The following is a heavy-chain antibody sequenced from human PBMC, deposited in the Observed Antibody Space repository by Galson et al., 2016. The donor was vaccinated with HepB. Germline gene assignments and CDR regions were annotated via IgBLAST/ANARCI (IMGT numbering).Heavy chain of an antibody. D-gene: IGHD2/OR15-2a*01. Sequence: SLRLSCAASGFTFSSYAMNWVRQAPGKGLEWVSGISGKGGNTYYADSAKGRFTISRDNSKNTLYLQMNSLRAEATAVYYCPKCNSTDCRPAGLDVWGQGTTVTVSS. CDR3: PKCNSTDCRPAGLDV. CDR2: ISGKGGNT. J-gene: IGHJ6*02. CDR1: GFTFSSYA. V-gene: IGHV3-23*01.